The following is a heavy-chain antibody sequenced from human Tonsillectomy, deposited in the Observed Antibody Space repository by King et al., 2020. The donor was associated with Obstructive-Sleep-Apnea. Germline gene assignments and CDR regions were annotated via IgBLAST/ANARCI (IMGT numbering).Heavy chain of an antibody. J-gene: IGHJ4*02. Sequence: VQLVESGGGLVQPGRSLRLSCAASGFTFDDYAMHWVRHVPGKGLEWVAGMNWNGDYIFYADSVKGRFTISRDNAKNSLYLQMDSLRAEDTAVYYFAKAPYYYGVGRFDYWGQGTLVTVSS. D-gene: IGHD3-10*01. V-gene: IGHV3-9*01. CDR2: MNWNGDYI. CDR1: GFTFDDYA. CDR3: AKAPYYYGVGRFDY.